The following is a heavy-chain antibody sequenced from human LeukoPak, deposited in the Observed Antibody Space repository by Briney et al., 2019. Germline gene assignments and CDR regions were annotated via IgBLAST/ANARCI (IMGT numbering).Heavy chain of an antibody. V-gene: IGHV3-21*01. Sequence: PGGSLRLSCAASGFTFSSYSMNWFRQAPGKGLEWVSSISSSSSYIYYADSVKGRFTISRDNAKNSLYLQMNSLRAEDTAVYYCARDPTYYSDSSGYQMGGYWGQGTLVTVSS. CDR2: ISSSSSYI. CDR3: ARDPTYYSDSSGYQMGGY. D-gene: IGHD3-22*01. J-gene: IGHJ4*02. CDR1: GFTFSSYS.